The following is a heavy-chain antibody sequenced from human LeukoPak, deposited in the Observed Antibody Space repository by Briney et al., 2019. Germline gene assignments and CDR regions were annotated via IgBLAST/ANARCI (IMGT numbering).Heavy chain of an antibody. D-gene: IGHD3-22*01. V-gene: IGHV4-59*08. J-gene: IGHJ6*02. CDR3: ARGQGYYDGSYGMDV. CDR1: GGSFSGYY. CDR2: IYYSGST. Sequence: PSETLSLTCAVYGGSFSGYYWSWIRQPPGKGLEWVGYIYYSGSTNYNPSLKSRVTISVDTSKNQFSLKLSSVTAADTAVYYCARGQGYYDGSYGMDVWGQGTTVTVSS.